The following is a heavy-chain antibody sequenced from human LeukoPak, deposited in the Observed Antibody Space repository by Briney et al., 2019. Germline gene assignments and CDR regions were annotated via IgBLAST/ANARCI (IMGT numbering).Heavy chain of an antibody. CDR2: IKQDGSEK. Sequence: GGSLRLSCAASGFTFSSYWMTWVRQAPGKGLEWVAKIKQDGSEKYYVDSVKGRFTISRDNAKNSLYLQMNSLRAEDTAVYYCARGAGTSYFDYWGQGTLVTVSS. V-gene: IGHV3-7*02. D-gene: IGHD1-1*01. CDR1: GFTFSSYW. J-gene: IGHJ4*02. CDR3: ARGAGTSYFDY.